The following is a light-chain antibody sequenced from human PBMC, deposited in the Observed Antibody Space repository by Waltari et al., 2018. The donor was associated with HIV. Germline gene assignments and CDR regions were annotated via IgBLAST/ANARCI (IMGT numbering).Light chain of an antibody. J-gene: IGLJ2*01. V-gene: IGLV3-19*01. CDR2: GKN. CDR3: NSRDSSGNHVV. Sequence: SSELTQDPAVSVALGQTVSITCQGDSLRSYYASWYQQKPGQAPVLVIYGKNKRPSGIPDRFSGSSPGNTASLTITGAQAEDEADYDCNSRDSSGNHVVFGGGTKLTVL. CDR1: SLRSYY.